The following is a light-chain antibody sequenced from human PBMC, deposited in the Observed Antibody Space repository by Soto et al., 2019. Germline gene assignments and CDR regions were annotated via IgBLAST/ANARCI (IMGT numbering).Light chain of an antibody. CDR2: DAS. V-gene: IGKV3-11*01. CDR1: QSVFSY. Sequence: EIVLTQSPGTLSLSPGERATLSCRASQSVFSYLAWYQQKPGQAPRLLIYDASNRATGVPPRFSGSGSGTDFTLTISSLEPEDFGVYYCQQRSNWPRTFGQGTKVDIK. J-gene: IGKJ1*01. CDR3: QQRSNWPRT.